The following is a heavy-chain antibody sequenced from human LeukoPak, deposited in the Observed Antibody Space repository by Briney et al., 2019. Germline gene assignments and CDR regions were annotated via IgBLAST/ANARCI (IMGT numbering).Heavy chain of an antibody. CDR1: GFTVSSNY. CDR2: IYSGGST. CDR3: AKDKTPAYSNNWSSNGGDY. D-gene: IGHD6-13*01. J-gene: IGHJ4*02. V-gene: IGHV3-53*01. Sequence: GGSLRLSCAASGFTVSSNYMSWVRQAPGKGLEWVSVIYSGGSTYYADSVKGRFTISRHNSKNTLYLQMNSLRAEDTAVYYCAKDKTPAYSNNWSSNGGDYWGQGTLVTVSS.